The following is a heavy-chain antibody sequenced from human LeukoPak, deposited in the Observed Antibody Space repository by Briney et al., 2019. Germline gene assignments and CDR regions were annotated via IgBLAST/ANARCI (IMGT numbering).Heavy chain of an antibody. J-gene: IGHJ4*02. Sequence: GGSLRLSCAASGFTFGDYAMHWVRQAPGKGLEWVSGISWNSGSIGYADSVKGRFTISRDNAKNSLYLQMNSLRAEDMALYYCAKASASYIAAAGTDWGQGTLVTVSS. V-gene: IGHV3-9*03. CDR2: ISWNSGSI. CDR1: GFTFGDYA. CDR3: AKASASYIAAAGTD. D-gene: IGHD6-13*01.